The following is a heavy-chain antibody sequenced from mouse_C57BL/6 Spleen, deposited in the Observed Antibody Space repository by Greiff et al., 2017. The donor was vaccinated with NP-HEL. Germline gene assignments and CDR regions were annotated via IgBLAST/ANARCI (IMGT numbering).Heavy chain of an antibody. CDR3: ARRLYYYGSSLWYFDV. Sequence: EVQLQQSGPELVKPGASVKISCKASGYTFTDYYMNWVKQSHGKSLAWIGDINPNNGGTSYNQKFKGKATLTVDKSSSTAYMELRSLTSEDSAVYYCARRLYYYGSSLWYFDVWGTGTTVTVSS. D-gene: IGHD1-1*01. CDR2: INPNNGGT. J-gene: IGHJ1*03. V-gene: IGHV1-26*01. CDR1: GYTFTDYY.